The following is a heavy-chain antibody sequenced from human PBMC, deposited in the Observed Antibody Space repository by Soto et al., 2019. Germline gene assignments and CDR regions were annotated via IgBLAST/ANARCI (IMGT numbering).Heavy chain of an antibody. CDR2: INQDGSES. V-gene: IGHV3-7*01. CDR3: ARPAREFSSPGCAN. Sequence: EVQLVESGGGLVQPGGSLRLSCVVSGLTFSNYWMSWVRQAPGKGLEWVANINQDGSESYYVDSVTGRFTLSRDNAKNSLYLQMTSRRAEDTAVYFCARPAREFSSPGCANWGPGTLVIVSS. J-gene: IGHJ4*02. D-gene: IGHD2-2*01. CDR1: GLTFSNYW.